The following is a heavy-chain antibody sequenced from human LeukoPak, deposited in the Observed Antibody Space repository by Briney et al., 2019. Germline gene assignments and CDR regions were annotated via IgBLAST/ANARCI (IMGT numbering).Heavy chain of an antibody. Sequence: NPSQTLSLTCTVSGDSITSGDYYWSWIRQHPRKGLEWIAYIYYSGSTYYNPSLKSRVTISVDTSKNQFSLKLSSVTAADTAVYYCARGATFRGTYYMDVWGKGTTVTVSS. CDR3: ARGATFRGTYYMDV. D-gene: IGHD3-10*01. CDR2: IYYSGST. V-gene: IGHV4-31*03. CDR1: GDSITSGDYY. J-gene: IGHJ6*03.